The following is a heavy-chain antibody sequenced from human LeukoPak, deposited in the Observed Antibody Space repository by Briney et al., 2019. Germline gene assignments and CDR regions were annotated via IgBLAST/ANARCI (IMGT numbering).Heavy chain of an antibody. V-gene: IGHV4-59*08. CDR2: IYYSGST. D-gene: IGHD3-22*01. CDR3: ARQAGYYYDSSGYYPFDY. CDR1: GDSISSFY. J-gene: IGHJ4*02. Sequence: SETLSLTCTVSGDSISSFYWSWIRQPPGKGLEWIGYIYYSGSTNQNPSLRSRVTMSVDTSKNQFSLKLSSVTAADTAVYYCARQAGYYYDSSGYYPFDYWGQGTLVTVSS.